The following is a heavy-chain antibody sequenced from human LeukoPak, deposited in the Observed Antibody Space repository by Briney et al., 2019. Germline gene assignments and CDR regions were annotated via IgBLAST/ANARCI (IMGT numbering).Heavy chain of an antibody. CDR3: ARDRYSYGQYYFDY. V-gene: IGHV1-69*05. CDR2: IIPIFGTA. D-gene: IGHD5-18*01. CDR1: GGTFSSYA. Sequence: ASVKVSCKXSGGTFSSYAISWVRQAPGQGLEWMGRIIPIFGTANYAQKFQGRVTITTDESTSTAYMELSSLRSEDTAVYYCARDRYSYGQYYFDYWGQGTLVTVSS. J-gene: IGHJ4*02.